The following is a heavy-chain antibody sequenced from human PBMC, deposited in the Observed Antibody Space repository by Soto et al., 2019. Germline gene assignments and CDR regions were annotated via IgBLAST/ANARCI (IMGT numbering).Heavy chain of an antibody. J-gene: IGHJ4*03. CDR1: GYTFTSYS. V-gene: IGHV1-3*04. CDR2: INTDNGDA. Sequence: ASVKVSCKASGYTFTSYSIHWVRQAPGQGIEWIEWINTDNGDAKYLQKFQGRVTVTRDTSATTDYMEVSSLRSEDTAVYYCARDQGYFFYWGLGTLVTVS. CDR3: ARDQGYFFY.